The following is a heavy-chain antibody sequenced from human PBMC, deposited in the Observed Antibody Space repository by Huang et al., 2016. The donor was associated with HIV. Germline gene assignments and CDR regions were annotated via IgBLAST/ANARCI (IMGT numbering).Heavy chain of an antibody. CDR1: GGSFKISG. V-gene: IGHV1-69*13. J-gene: IGHJ6*03. D-gene: IGHD3-9*01. CDR2: ILPRLWRA. Sequence: QVHLVQSGAEVKKPGSSVRVSCTASGGSFKISGISWVRQAPGQGLEWLGGILPRLWRANDAQKMSDSVTITARESTTTGYMDLTSLRPEDTAVYYCASGASYEIWTPYYSGWHYSMDVWGEGTTVTVSS. CDR3: ASGASYEIWTPYYSGWHYSMDV.